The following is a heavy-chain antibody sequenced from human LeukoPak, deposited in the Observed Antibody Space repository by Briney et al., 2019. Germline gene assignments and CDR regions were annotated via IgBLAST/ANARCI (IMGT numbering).Heavy chain of an antibody. V-gene: IGHV1-18*01. D-gene: IGHD3-22*01. CDR2: ISAYNGNT. J-gene: IGHJ3*02. CDR3: ARVDYDSSGYWEGLWLWGAFDI. Sequence: GASVKVSCKASGYTFTSYGISWVRQAPGQGLEWMGWISAYNGNTNYAQKLQGRVTMTTDTSTSTAYMELRSLRSDDTAVYYCARVDYDSSGYWEGLWLWGAFDIWGQGTMVTVSS. CDR1: GYTFTSYG.